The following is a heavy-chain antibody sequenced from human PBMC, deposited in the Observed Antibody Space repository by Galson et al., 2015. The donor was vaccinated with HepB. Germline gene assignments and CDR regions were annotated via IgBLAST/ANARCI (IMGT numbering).Heavy chain of an antibody. D-gene: IGHD2-8*02. CDR1: GFTFSNTW. CDR3: TTDVYYSTYWSWLDP. CDR2: IKSKTDGGTT. Sequence: SLRLSCAASGFTFSNTWMSWVRQAPGRGLEWVGHIKSKTDGGTTDYAAPVKGRFTISRDDSKDTLYLQMNSLKTDDTAVYYCTTDVYYSTYWSWLDPWGQGTLVTVSS. J-gene: IGHJ5*02. V-gene: IGHV3-15*01.